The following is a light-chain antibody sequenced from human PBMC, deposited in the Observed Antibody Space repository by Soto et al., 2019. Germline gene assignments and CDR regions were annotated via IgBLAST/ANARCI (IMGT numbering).Light chain of an antibody. Sequence: QSVLIQPPAVSGSPGQSVTISCTGTSNDVGSYDYVPWYQQHPGTVPKPMIYNVNTQPSGVPGRFSGSKSGNTASMTISGPQAEDEADYYFCSYKTVPCVFGTGTKVTGL. CDR2: NVN. V-gene: IGLV2-11*01. J-gene: IGLJ1*01. CDR1: SNDVGSYDY. CDR3: CSYKTVPCV.